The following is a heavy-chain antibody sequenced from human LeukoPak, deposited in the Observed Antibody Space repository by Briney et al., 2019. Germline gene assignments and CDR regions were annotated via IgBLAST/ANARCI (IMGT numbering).Heavy chain of an antibody. CDR2: IYTSGST. J-gene: IGHJ6*03. D-gene: IGHD6-13*01. V-gene: IGHV4-4*07. Sequence: SETLSLTCTDSGGSISSYYWSWIRQPAGKGLEWIGRIYTSGSTNYNPSLKSRVTMSVDKSKNQFSLKLSSVTAADTAVYYCARVATGYSSSWYQRYYYYMDVWGKGTTVTVSS. CDR3: ARVATGYSSSWYQRYYYYMDV. CDR1: GGSISSYY.